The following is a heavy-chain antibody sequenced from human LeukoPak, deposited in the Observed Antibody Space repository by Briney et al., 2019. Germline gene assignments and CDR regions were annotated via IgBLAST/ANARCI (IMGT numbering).Heavy chain of an antibody. J-gene: IGHJ4*02. CDR1: GGTFSSYT. CDR2: IIPILGIA. D-gene: IGHD2-21*01. V-gene: IGHV1-69*04. CDR3: ARDKGDAHFDY. Sequence: SVKVSCKASGGTFSSYTISWVRQAPGQGLERMGRIIPILGIANYAQKFQGRVTITADKSTSTAYMELSSLRSEDTAVYYCARDKGDAHFDYWGQGTLVTVSS.